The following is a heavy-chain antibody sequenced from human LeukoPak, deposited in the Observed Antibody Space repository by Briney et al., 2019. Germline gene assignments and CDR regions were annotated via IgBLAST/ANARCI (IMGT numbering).Heavy chain of an antibody. CDR2: ISGSGGST. CDR1: GFTFSSYG. CDR3: AKGWIQLWLDY. D-gene: IGHD5-18*01. V-gene: IGHV3-23*01. J-gene: IGHJ4*02. Sequence: GGSLRLSCAASGFTFSSYGMSWVRQAPGKGLEWVSGISGSGGSTYYADSVKGRFTISRDNSKNTLYLQMNSLRAEDTAVYYCAKGWIQLWLDYWGQGTLVTVSS.